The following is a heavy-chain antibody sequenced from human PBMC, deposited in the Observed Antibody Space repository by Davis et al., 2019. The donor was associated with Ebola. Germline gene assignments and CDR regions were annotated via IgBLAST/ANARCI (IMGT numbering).Heavy chain of an antibody. D-gene: IGHD5-18*01. V-gene: IGHV4-34*01. CDR3: ARRGYSYGYRIAAAGTGLDY. J-gene: IGHJ4*02. Sequence: SETLSLTCAVYGGSFSGYYWSWIRQPPGKGLEWIGEINHSGSTYYNPSLKSRVTISVDTSKNQFSLKLSSVTAADTAVYYCARRGYSYGYRIAAAGTGLDYWGQGTLVTVSS. CDR1: GGSFSGYY. CDR2: INHSGST.